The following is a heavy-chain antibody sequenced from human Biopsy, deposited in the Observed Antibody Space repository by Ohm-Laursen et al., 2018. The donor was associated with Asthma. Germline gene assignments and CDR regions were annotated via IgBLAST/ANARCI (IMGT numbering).Heavy chain of an antibody. J-gene: IGHJ4*02. CDR3: AREGVAGTHIED. Sequence: SLRLSCAAPRFTYEMHCVRQAPGKGLEWVAVISYDGSSIYYADSVKGRFTISRDNSKNTLSLQMNSLTAEDTAVYYCAREGVAGTHIEDWSQGTLVTVSS. V-gene: IGHV3-30-3*01. D-gene: IGHD6-19*01. CDR2: ISYDGSSI. CDR1: RFTYE.